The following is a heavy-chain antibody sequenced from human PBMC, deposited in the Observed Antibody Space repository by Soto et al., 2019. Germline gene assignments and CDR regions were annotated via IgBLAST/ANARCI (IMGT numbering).Heavy chain of an antibody. D-gene: IGHD1-7*01. V-gene: IGHV4-39*01. J-gene: IGHJ5*02. CDR1: GGSISSSSYY. CDR3: ARSDNWNYVTTNWFDP. CDR2: IYYSGIT. Sequence: QLQLQESGPGLVKPSETLSLTCTVSGGSISSSSYYWGWIRQPPGKGLEWIGSIYYSGITYYNPSLKSRVTICVDTSKNQFSLKLSSVTAADTAVYYCARSDNWNYVTTNWFDPWGQGTLVTVSS.